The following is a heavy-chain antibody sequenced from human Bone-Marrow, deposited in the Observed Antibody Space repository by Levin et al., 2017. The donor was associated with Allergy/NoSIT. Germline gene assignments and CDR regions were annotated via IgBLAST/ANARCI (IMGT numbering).Heavy chain of an antibody. CDR2: ISYDGSNK. V-gene: IGHV3-30*18. D-gene: IGHD3-10*01. J-gene: IGHJ4*02. CDR1: GFTFSSYG. Sequence: GGSLRLSCAASGFTFSSYGMHWVRQAPGKGLEWVAVISYDGSNKYYADSVKGRFTISRDNSKNTLYLQMNSLRAEDTAVYYCANARVLLWFGELSASPPDYWGQGTLVTVSS. CDR3: ANARVLLWFGELSASPPDY.